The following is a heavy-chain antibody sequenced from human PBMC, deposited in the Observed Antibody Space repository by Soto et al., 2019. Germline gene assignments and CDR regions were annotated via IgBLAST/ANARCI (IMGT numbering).Heavy chain of an antibody. J-gene: IGHJ6*03. V-gene: IGHV1-3*01. D-gene: IGHD3-10*01. CDR3: AREALLWFGELLDYYYMDV. CDR1: GCTFSSYA. Sequence: ASVKVSCKASGCTFSSYAIHWVRQAPGQRLEWMGWINAGNGNTKYAQKFQGRVTITRDTSASTAYMELSSLRSEDTAVYYCAREALLWFGELLDYYYMDVWGKGTTVTVSS. CDR2: INAGNGNT.